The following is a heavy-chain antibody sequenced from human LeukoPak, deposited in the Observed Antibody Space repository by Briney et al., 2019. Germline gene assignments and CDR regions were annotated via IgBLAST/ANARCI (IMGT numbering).Heavy chain of an antibody. CDR3: ARQEIYCSSTSCFGNYFDY. J-gene: IGHJ4*02. Sequence: SETLSLTCAVYGGSFSGYYWSWIRQPPGKGLEWIGYIYYSGSTHYNPSLKSRVTISVDTSKNQFSLKLSSVTAADTAVYYCARQEIYCSSTSCFGNYFDYWGQGTLVTVSS. CDR2: IYYSGST. V-gene: IGHV4-59*08. D-gene: IGHD2-2*01. CDR1: GGSFSGYY.